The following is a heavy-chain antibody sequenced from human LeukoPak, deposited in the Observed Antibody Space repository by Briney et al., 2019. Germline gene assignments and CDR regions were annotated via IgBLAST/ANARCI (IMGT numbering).Heavy chain of an antibody. CDR1: GFTFSNYA. Sequence: GGSLRLSCAASGFTFSNYAINWVRQAPGKGLEWVSAISSSGSSTYYADSVKGRFTISRDNSKNTLYLQMNSLRAEDTAVYYCAKPYDYSNYGHYGMDVWGQGTTVTVSS. D-gene: IGHD4-11*01. V-gene: IGHV3-23*01. CDR2: ISSSGSST. CDR3: AKPYDYSNYGHYGMDV. J-gene: IGHJ6*02.